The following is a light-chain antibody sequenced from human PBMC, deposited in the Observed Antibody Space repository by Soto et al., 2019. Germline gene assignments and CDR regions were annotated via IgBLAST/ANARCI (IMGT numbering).Light chain of an antibody. Sequence: EIVLTQSPGTLSLSPGERATLSCRASQSVTKSLAWYQQKPGQAPRLLIYGASSRATGIPDRFSGSGSGTDFTLTISRLEPEDFGVYYCQQFVNSPYMYTFGQGTKLEI. J-gene: IGKJ2*01. V-gene: IGKV3-20*01. CDR2: GAS. CDR1: QSVTKS. CDR3: QQFVNSPYMYT.